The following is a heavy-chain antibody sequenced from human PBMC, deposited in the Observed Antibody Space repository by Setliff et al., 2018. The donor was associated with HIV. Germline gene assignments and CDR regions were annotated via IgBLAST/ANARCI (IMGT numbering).Heavy chain of an antibody. D-gene: IGHD2-21*02. V-gene: IGHV4-38-2*01. CDR3: ARHDGTYCGGDCYLLGYFDL. J-gene: IGHJ2*01. Sequence: SETLSLPCAVSAYSLSGGYYWGWIRQPPGKGLEWIGSIYHSGSTYYNPSLKSRVTLSVDTSKNQFSLKLSSVTAADTAVYYCARHDGTYCGGDCYLLGYFDLWGRGTLVTVSS. CDR2: IYHSGST. CDR1: AYSLSGGYY.